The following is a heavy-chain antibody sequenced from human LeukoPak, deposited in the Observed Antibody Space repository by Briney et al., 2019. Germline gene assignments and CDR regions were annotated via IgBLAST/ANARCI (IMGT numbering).Heavy chain of an antibody. CDR2: ISSSGSTI. V-gene: IGHV3-48*03. CDR1: GFTFSSYE. D-gene: IGHD2-21*02. Sequence: GGSLRLSCAASGFTFSSYEMNWVRQAPGKGLEWVSYISSSGSTIYYADSVKGRFTISRDNAKNSLYLQMNSLRAEDTAVYYCARDFFDRAYRGGDCYPPLYYYYGMDVWGKGTTVTVSS. CDR3: ARDFFDRAYRGGDCYPPLYYYYGMDV. J-gene: IGHJ6*04.